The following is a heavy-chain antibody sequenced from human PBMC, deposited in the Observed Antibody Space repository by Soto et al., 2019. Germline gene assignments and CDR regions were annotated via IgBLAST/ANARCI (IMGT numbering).Heavy chain of an antibody. D-gene: IGHD4-17*01. Sequence: QMQLQESGPGLVKASETLSLTCSVSGGSFSNYYWAWIRQAPGKGLEWIGSIYNSGTTNYNPSLKSRFIISIESSKSPFSLRLNAVTVSDSAVSYCASGAPSRYWGQGILVTVSS. CDR2: IYNSGTT. J-gene: IGHJ4*02. CDR3: ASGAPSRY. V-gene: IGHV4-59*08. CDR1: GGSFSNYY.